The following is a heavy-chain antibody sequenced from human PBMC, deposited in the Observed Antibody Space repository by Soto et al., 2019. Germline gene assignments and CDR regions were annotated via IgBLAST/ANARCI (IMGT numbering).Heavy chain of an antibody. CDR1: GFTFSSYW. V-gene: IGHV3-7*01. J-gene: IGHJ4*02. Sequence: GGSLRLSCAASGFTFSSYWMSWVRQAPGKGLEWVANIKQDGSEKYYVDSVKGRFTISRDNAKNSLYLQMNSLRAEDTAVYYCARDPDEAHNWNDALSVDQNNWGQGTLVTVSS. CDR3: ARDPDEAHNWNDALSVDQNN. D-gene: IGHD1-1*01. CDR2: IKQDGSEK.